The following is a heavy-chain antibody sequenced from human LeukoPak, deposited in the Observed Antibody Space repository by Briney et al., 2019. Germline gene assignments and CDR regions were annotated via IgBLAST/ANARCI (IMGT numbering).Heavy chain of an antibody. CDR3: ARGRYCRSTSCHMVGY. V-gene: IGHV1-2*02. CDR2: INPNSGGT. J-gene: IGHJ4*02. D-gene: IGHD2-2*02. CDR1: VYTYTGDY. Sequence: ASVKVSFKASVYTYTGDYMHGVRQAPGQGLEWMGWINPNSGGTNNAQKFQGRVTITRDTSISTAYMELSRMRSDDTAVYYCARGRYCRSTSCHMVGYWGQGTLVTVSS.